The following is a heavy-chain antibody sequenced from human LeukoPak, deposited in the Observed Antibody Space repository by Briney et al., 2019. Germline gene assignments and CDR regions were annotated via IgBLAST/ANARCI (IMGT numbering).Heavy chain of an antibody. CDR2: IYTSGST. CDR3: ARDTYSGSSGSFDY. CDR1: GGSISSGAYY. V-gene: IGHV4-61*02. J-gene: IGHJ4*02. D-gene: IGHD1-26*01. Sequence: SETLSLTCTVSGGSISSGAYYWSWIRQPAGKGLEWIGRIYTSGSTNYNPSLKSRVTMSVDTSKNQFSLKLSSVTAADTAVYYCARDTYSGSSGSFDYWGQGTLVTVSS.